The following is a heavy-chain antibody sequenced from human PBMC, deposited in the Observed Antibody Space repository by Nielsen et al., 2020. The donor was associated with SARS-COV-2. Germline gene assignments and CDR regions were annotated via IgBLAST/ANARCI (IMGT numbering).Heavy chain of an antibody. CDR1: GGSISSYY. J-gene: IGHJ5*02. CDR3: ARVSNIVVVPAALLQGWFDP. CDR2: IYYSGST. D-gene: IGHD2-2*01. Sequence: SETLSLTCTVSGGSISSYYWSWIRQPPGKGLEWIGYIYYSGSTNYNPSLKSRVTISVDTSKNQFSLKLSSVTAADTAVYYCARVSNIVVVPAALLQGWFDPWGQGTLVTVSS. V-gene: IGHV4-59*01.